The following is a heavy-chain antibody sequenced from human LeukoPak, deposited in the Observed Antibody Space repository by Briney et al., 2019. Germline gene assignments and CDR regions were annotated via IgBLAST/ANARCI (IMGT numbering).Heavy chain of an antibody. J-gene: IGHJ3*02. D-gene: IGHD3/OR15-3a*01. CDR3: AFRTGWYEGLAAFDI. CDR2: ISGSGGTT. V-gene: IGHV3-23*01. CDR1: GFTFSSYA. Sequence: PGGSLRLSCAASGFTFSSYAMSWVRQAPGKGLEWVSYISGSGGTTYYADSAKGRFTISRDNSKNTLYLQLKSLRVEDTALYYCAFRTGWYEGLAAFDIWGQGTMVTVSS.